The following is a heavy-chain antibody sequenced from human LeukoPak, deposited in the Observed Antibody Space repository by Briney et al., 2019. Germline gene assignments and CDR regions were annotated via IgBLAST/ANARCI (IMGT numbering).Heavy chain of an antibody. Sequence: GGSLRLSCAASGFTFSSYAMSWVRQAPWKGLEWVSAISGSGGTTYYADSVKGRFTISRDNSKNTLYLQMNSLRADDTAVYFRAKDHSNYVGWFDPWGQGTLVTVSS. D-gene: IGHD4-11*01. CDR2: ISGSGGTT. CDR1: GFTFSSYA. CDR3: AKDHSNYVGWFDP. V-gene: IGHV3-23*01. J-gene: IGHJ5*02.